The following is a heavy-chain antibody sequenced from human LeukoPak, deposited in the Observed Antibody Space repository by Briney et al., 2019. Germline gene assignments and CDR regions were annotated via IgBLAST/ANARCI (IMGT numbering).Heavy chain of an antibody. J-gene: IGHJ4*02. Sequence: SETLSLTCTVSGGSISSSSYYWGWIRQPPGKGLEWIGSIYYSGSTYYNPSLKSRVTISVDTSKNQFSLKLSSVTAADTAVYYCARSMYYYDSSGYYYASNFDYWGQGTLVTVSS. D-gene: IGHD3-22*01. CDR1: GGSISSSSYY. V-gene: IGHV4-39*01. CDR3: ARSMYYYDSSGYYYASNFDY. CDR2: IYYSGST.